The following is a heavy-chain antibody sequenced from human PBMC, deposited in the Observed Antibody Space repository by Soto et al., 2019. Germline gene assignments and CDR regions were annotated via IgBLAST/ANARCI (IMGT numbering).Heavy chain of an antibody. CDR2: VSASGLNT. V-gene: IGHV3-23*01. J-gene: IGHJ4*02. CDR1: GFTFSTYA. CDR3: AKERPGRTSGHFFDY. D-gene: IGHD1-1*01. Sequence: EVQLLESGGKLVQPGGSLTLSCAASGFTFSTYAMAWVRQAPGKGLEWVSGVSASGLNTDYADPVKGRFYISRDNSKTTVSLHMNLLRAEDTALYYCAKERPGRTSGHFFDYWGQGTPVTVSS.